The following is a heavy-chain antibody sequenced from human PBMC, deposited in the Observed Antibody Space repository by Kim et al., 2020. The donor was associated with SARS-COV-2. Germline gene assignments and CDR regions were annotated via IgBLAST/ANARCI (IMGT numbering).Heavy chain of an antibody. D-gene: IGHD5-12*01. J-gene: IGHJ6*02. CDR1: GFTFSDYY. V-gene: IGHV3-11*01. CDR2: ISSSGSTI. Sequence: GGSLRLSCAASGFTFSDYYMSWIRQAPGKGLEWVSYISSSGSTIYYADSVKGRFTISRDNAKNSLYLQMNSLRAEDTAVYYCARDLEMATQTYYYYYGMDVWGQGTTVTVSS. CDR3: ARDLEMATQTYYYYYGMDV.